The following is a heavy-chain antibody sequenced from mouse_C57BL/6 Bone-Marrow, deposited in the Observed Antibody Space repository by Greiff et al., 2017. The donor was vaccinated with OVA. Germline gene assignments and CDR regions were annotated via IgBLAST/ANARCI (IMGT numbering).Heavy chain of an antibody. V-gene: IGHV5-9*01. CDR3: ARLIYS. CDR1: GFTFSSYT. Sequence: EVQGVESGGGLVKPGGSLKLSCAASGFTFSSYTMSWVRQTPEKRLEWVATISGGGGNTYYPDSVKGRFTISRDNAKNTLYLQMSSLRSEDTALYYCARLIYSWGQGTLVTVSA. D-gene: IGHD2-1*01. CDR2: ISGGGGNT. J-gene: IGHJ3*01.